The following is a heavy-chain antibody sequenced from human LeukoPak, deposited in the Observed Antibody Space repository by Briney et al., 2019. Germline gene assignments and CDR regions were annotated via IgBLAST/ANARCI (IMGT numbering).Heavy chain of an antibody. CDR3: AADPVYYYDSSGYPTFGY. V-gene: IGHV1-58*02. D-gene: IGHD3-22*01. Sequence: SVKVSCKASGFTFTSSAMQWVRQARGQRFEWIGWIVVGSGNTNYAQKFQERVTITRDMSTSTAYMELSSLRSEDTAVYYCAADPVYYYDSSGYPTFGYWGQGTLVTVSS. J-gene: IGHJ4*02. CDR1: GFTFTSSA. CDR2: IVVGSGNT.